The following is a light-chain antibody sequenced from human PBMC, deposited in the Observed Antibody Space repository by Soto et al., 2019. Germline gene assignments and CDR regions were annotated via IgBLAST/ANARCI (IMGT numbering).Light chain of an antibody. CDR3: QQCDSTPYT. CDR2: DAS. Sequence: DIQMTQSPSSLSASVGDRVTITCRASQTISTYLNWYQQKPGKAPRLLIYDASSLLSGVPSRFSGRGSGTDFTLTIASLQPGDFSTYYCQQCDSTPYTFGQGTKVEI. CDR1: QTISTY. V-gene: IGKV1-39*01. J-gene: IGKJ2*01.